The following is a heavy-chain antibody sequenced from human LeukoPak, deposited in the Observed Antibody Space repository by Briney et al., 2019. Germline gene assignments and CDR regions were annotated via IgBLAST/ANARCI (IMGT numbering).Heavy chain of an antibody. CDR2: ISYDGSNK. V-gene: IGHV3-30*18. CDR1: GFTFSTYA. Sequence: GRSLRLSCAASGFTFSTYAMHWVRQAPGKGLEWVAVISYDGSNKYYADSVKGRFTISRDNSKNTLYLQMNTLRAEDTAVYYCAKDVSWNWFAPSGQATLVTVSS. CDR3: AKDVSWNWFAP. J-gene: IGHJ5*02.